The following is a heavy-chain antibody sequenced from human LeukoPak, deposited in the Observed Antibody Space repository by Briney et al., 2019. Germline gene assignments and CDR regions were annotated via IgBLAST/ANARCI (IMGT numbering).Heavy chain of an antibody. CDR1: GYTFTSYD. V-gene: IGHV1-8*02. D-gene: IGHD6-19*01. CDR2: MNPNSGNT. Sequence: GASVKVSCKASGYTFTSYDINWVRQATGQGLEWMGWMNPNSGNTGYAQKLQGRVTMTTDTSTSTAYMELRSLRSDDTAVYYCARGSSGWYRDLFSQELDYWGQGTLVTVSS. J-gene: IGHJ4*02. CDR3: ARGSSGWYRDLFSQELDY.